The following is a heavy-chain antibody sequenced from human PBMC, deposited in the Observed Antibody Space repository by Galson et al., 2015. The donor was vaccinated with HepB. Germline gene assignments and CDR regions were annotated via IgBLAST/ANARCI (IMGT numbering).Heavy chain of an antibody. D-gene: IGHD3-22*01. CDR3: ARGFLYYDSSGYYRPFDY. J-gene: IGHJ4*02. Sequence: SVKVSCKASGYTFTSYGISWVRQAPGQGLEWMGWISAYNGNTNYAQKLQGRVTMATDTSTSTAYMELRSLRSDDTAVYYCARGFLYYDSSGYYRPFDYWGQGTLVTVSS. CDR2: ISAYNGNT. V-gene: IGHV1-18*01. CDR1: GYTFTSYG.